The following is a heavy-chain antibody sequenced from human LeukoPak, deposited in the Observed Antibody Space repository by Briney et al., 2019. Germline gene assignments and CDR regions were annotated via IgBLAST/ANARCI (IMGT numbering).Heavy chain of an antibody. CDR2: IYSGGST. CDR1: GFTVSSNY. J-gene: IGHJ4*02. V-gene: IGHV3-66*01. D-gene: IGHD3-22*01. Sequence: GGSLRLSCAASGFTVSSNYMSWVRQAPGKGLEWVSVIYSGGSTYYADSVKGRFTISRDNSKNTLYLQMNSLRAEDTALYYCARAYSSFWPLDYWGQGTLVTVSS. CDR3: ARAYSSFWPLDY.